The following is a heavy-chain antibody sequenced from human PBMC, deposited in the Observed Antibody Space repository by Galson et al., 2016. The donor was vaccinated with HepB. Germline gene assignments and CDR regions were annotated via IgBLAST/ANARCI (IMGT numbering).Heavy chain of an antibody. Sequence: SLRLSCAASGSTFSTYWMTWVRQAPGKGLEWVANIKEDGSERYYADSVRGRFTISRDNAKNSLYLQMNSLRAEDAAVYYCAREPGYNYGFTWGYWGQGTRVTVSS. CDR1: GSTFSTYW. V-gene: IGHV3-7*01. CDR2: IKEDGSER. CDR3: AREPGYNYGFTWGY. D-gene: IGHD5-18*01. J-gene: IGHJ4*02.